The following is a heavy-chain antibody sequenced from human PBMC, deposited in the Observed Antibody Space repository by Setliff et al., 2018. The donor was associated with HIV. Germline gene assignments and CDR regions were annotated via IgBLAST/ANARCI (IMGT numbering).Heavy chain of an antibody. CDR1: GFTVAFNF. D-gene: IGHD2-21*01. J-gene: IGHJ4*02. V-gene: IGHV3-66*01. CDR3: ARGIGQFLL. CDR2: IHTDGST. Sequence: GGSLRLSCEASGFTVAFNFMNWVRQAPGRGLEWVSGIHTDGSTHYADSVKGRFSVSRDMSKNTLYLQMHSLRVEDTALYYCARGIGQFLLWGQGTLVTVSS.